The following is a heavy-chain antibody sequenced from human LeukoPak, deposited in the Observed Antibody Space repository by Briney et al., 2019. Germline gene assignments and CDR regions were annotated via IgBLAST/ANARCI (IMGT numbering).Heavy chain of an antibody. Sequence: VSGPALVKPTQTLTLTCSFSGLSLRTRAMRVSWIRQPPGKALEWLARINWDGEKFYTTSLKTRLTISKDTSKNQVVLTMTNMDPVDTATYYCAREETTSCFDYWGQGILVTVSS. CDR3: AREETTSCFDY. CDR1: GLSLRTRAMR. V-gene: IGHV2-70*04. D-gene: IGHD2-2*01. CDR2: INWDGEK. J-gene: IGHJ4*02.